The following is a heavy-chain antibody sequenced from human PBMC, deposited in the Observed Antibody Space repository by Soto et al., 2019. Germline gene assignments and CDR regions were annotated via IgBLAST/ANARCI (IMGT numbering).Heavy chain of an antibody. CDR1: GGSFSGYY. V-gene: IGHV4-34*01. CDR2: INHSGST. D-gene: IGHD3-22*01. Sequence: QVQLQQWGAGLLKPSETLSFTCAVYGGSFSGYYWSWIRQPPGKGLEWIGEINHSGSTNYNPSLKSRVTISVDTSKNQFSLKLSSVTAADTAVYYCARCRITMIVADYWGQGTLVTVSS. J-gene: IGHJ4*02. CDR3: ARCRITMIVADY.